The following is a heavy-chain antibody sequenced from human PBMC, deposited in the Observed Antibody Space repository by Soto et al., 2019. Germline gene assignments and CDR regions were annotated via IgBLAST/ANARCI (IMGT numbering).Heavy chain of an antibody. J-gene: IGHJ4*02. D-gene: IGHD1-26*01. CDR1: GFTFSSYA. CDR3: AKMWELRNFDY. V-gene: IGHV3-23*01. CDR2: ISGSADNT. Sequence: PGGSLRLSCAASGFTFSSYAMSWVRQAPGKGLEWVSGISGSADNTYYADSVKGRFTISRDNSKNTLYLLTNSLRADDTAVYYCAKMWELRNFDYWGQGTLVTVSS.